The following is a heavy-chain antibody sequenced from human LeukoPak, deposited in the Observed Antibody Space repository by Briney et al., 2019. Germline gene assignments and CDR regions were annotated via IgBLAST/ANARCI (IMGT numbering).Heavy chain of an antibody. Sequence: SETLSLTCAVYGGSFSGYYWSWIRQPPGKGLEWIGEINHSGSTNYNPSLKSRVTISVDTSKNQFSLKLSSVTAADTAVYYCARALRGAAAGNCYFDSWGQGTLVTVSS. CDR3: ARALRGAAAGNCYFDS. CDR2: INHSGST. J-gene: IGHJ4*02. V-gene: IGHV4-34*01. CDR1: GGSFSGYY. D-gene: IGHD6-13*01.